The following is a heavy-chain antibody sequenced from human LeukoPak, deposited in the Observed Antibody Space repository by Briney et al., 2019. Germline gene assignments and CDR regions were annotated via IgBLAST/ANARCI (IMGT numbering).Heavy chain of an antibody. CDR1: GGSLNGHF. D-gene: IGHD3-3*01. J-gene: IGHJ5*02. CDR2: GSESGGT. CDR3: AKNGQSGFSFDP. Sequence: SETLSLTCAVYGGSLNGHFWSWIRQPPGKGLEWIGEGSESGGTKFNPSLKSRVTISADTSKNQFSLKVKSVTAADTAVYYCAKNGQSGFSFDPWGQGTLVTVSS. V-gene: IGHV4-34*01.